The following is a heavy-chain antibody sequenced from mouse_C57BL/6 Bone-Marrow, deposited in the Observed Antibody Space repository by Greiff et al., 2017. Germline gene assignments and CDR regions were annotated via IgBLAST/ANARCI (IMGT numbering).Heavy chain of an antibody. CDR2: IYPGDGDT. Sequence: VQRVESGPELVKPGASVKISCKASGYAFSSSWMNWVKQRPGKGLEWIGRIYPGDGDTNYNGKFKGKATLTADKSSSTAYMQLSSLTSEDSAVYFCARSNYGNTFAYWGQGTLVTVSA. J-gene: IGHJ3*01. D-gene: IGHD1-1*01. V-gene: IGHV1-82*01. CDR3: ARSNYGNTFAY. CDR1: GYAFSSSW.